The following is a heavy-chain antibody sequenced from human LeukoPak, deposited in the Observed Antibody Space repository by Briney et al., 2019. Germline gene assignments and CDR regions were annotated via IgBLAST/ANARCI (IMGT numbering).Heavy chain of an antibody. CDR1: GYTLTELS. D-gene: IGHD1-26*01. CDR2: FDPEDGET. CDR3: ATDSPTKWGGNY. V-gene: IGHV1-24*01. Sequence: ASVKVSCKVSGYTLTELSMHWVRQAPGKGLEWMGGFDPEDGETIYAQKFQGRVTMTEDTSTDTAYMELSSLRSEDTAVYYCATDSPTKWGGNYWGQGTLVTVSS. J-gene: IGHJ4*02.